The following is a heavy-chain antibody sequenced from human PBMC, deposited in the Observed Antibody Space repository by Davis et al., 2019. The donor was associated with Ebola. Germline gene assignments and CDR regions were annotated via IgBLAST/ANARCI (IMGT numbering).Heavy chain of an antibody. CDR1: GGSFSGYY. CDR3: ATGVLGDYVYYYYGMDV. V-gene: IGHV4-34*01. CDR2: INHSGST. Sequence: GSLRLSCAVYGGSFSGYYWSWIRQPPGKGLEWIGEINHSGSTNYNPSPKSRVTISVDTSKNQFSLKLSSVTAADTAVYYCATGVLGDYVYYYYGMDVWGQGTTVTVSS. D-gene: IGHD4-17*01. J-gene: IGHJ6*02.